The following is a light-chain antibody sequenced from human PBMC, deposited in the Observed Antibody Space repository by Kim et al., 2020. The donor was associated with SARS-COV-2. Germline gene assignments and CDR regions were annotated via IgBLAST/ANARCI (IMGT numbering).Light chain of an antibody. CDR2: DAA. CDR3: QQHGGWPPALT. CDR1: HSVGIS. J-gene: IGKJ4*01. Sequence: SEAGTALSCSASHSVGISLAWYQQKHGQAPGLLIYDAATRATAIPDRVSGSGCGSDFALTIGSIGPRDVEFYYCQQHGGWPPALTFGGGTKVDIK. V-gene: IGKV3-11*01.